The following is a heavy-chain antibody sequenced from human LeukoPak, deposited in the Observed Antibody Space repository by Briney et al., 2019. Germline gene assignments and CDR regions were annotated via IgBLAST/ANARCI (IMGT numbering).Heavy chain of an antibody. CDR3: AKSRGSTLFDS. CDR2: INGGGDKT. CDR1: GGSFSGYY. J-gene: IGHJ4*02. Sequence: ETLSLTCAVYGGSFSGYYWSWIRQPPGKGLEWVSGINGGGDKTYYRDSVKGRITISRDNSKNTLYLQMNSLRAEDTAIYYCAKSRGSTLFDSWGQGTLVTVSS. D-gene: IGHD1-26*01. V-gene: IGHV3-23*01.